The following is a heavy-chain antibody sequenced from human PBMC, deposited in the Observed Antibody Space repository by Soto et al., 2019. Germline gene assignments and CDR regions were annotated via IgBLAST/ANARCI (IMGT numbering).Heavy chain of an antibody. V-gene: IGHV4-38-2*01. D-gene: IGHD1-26*01. CDR2: IHHRGST. CDR3: ARGLGANDGYYFDY. CDR1: GYSINSGYY. J-gene: IGHJ4*02. Sequence: PSDTLSLNCAISGYSINSGYYWGWIRQPPGKGLEWLGSIHHRGSTYYNPSLKSRVTISLDTSKNQFSLRLTSVTAADTAVFYCARGLGANDGYYFDYWGQGALVTVSS.